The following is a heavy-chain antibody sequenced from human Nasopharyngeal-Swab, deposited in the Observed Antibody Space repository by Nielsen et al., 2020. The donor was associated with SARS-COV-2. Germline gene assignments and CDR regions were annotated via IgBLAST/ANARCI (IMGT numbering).Heavy chain of an antibody. V-gene: IGHV3-9*01. J-gene: IGHJ5*02. Sequence: SLQISCAASGFTFDDYAMHWVRPAPGKGLEWVSGISWNSGSIGYADSAKGRFTISRDNAKNSLYLQMNSLRAEDTALYYCAKDTSSYISGWFDPWGQGTLVTVSS. D-gene: IGHD6-13*01. CDR3: AKDTSSYISGWFDP. CDR2: ISWNSGSI. CDR1: GFTFDDYA.